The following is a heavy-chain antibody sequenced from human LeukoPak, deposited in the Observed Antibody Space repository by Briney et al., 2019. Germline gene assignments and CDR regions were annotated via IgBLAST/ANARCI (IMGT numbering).Heavy chain of an antibody. CDR2: ISGSGGST. Sequence: PGGSLRLSCAASGFTFDDYGMSWVRQAPGKGLEWVSAISGSGGSTYYADSVKGRFTISRDNSKNTLYLQMNSLRAEDTAVYYCAKEEPALRSGYYYDSSGYRSDYWGQGTLVTVSS. D-gene: IGHD3-22*01. CDR3: AKEEPALRSGYYYDSSGYRSDY. CDR1: GFTFDDYG. V-gene: IGHV3-23*01. J-gene: IGHJ4*02.